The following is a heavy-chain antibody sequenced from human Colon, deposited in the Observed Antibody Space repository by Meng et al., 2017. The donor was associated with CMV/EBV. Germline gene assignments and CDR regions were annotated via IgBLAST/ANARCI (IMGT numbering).Heavy chain of an antibody. CDR3: ARADPSVAMYYFDY. J-gene: IGHJ4*02. CDR2: IYYAGSV. V-gene: IGHV4-59*13. D-gene: IGHD3-16*01. CDR1: GGSISTYY. Sequence: SETLSLTCNVSGGSISTYYWTWIRQPPGKGLEWFGYIYYAGSVKYNHSLKSRRTISVDTAKNQFSLKLSSVTAADTATYYGARADPSVAMYYFDYWGPGTLVTVSS.